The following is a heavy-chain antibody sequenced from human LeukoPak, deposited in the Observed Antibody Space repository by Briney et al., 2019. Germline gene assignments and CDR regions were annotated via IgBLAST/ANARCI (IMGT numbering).Heavy chain of an antibody. J-gene: IGHJ5*02. Sequence: GESLKISCKGSGYTFTSYWIAWVRQMPGKGLEWMGIIYPGDSDTRDSPSFQGQVTISADKSISTAYLHWSSLRASDTAIYYCATATITFGGVIPPSDPWGQGTLVTVSS. CDR3: ATATITFGGVIPPSDP. CDR1: GYTFTSYW. V-gene: IGHV5-51*01. D-gene: IGHD3-16*02. CDR2: IYPGDSDT.